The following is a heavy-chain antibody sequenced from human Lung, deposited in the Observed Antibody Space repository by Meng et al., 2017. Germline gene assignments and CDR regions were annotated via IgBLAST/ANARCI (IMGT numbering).Heavy chain of an antibody. J-gene: IGHJ2*01. CDR3: ARGQKGYFDL. V-gene: IGHV4-30-4*01. Sequence: QVQRAGAEPGLGSPYNTLSLTCSVSGGSISSSNYNWSWIRQPQGKGLEWSGNIYNSGSTYYNPSLKSRITISVDTSKNQFSLKLSSVTAADTAVYYCARGQKGYFDLWGRGTLVTVSS. CDR1: GGSISSSNYN. CDR2: IYNSGST.